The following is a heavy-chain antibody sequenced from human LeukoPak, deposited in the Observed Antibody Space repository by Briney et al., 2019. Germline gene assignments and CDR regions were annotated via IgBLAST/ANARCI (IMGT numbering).Heavy chain of an antibody. CDR1: GGSISSSSYY. D-gene: IGHD2-15*01. V-gene: IGHV4-39*01. CDR3: ARQRGYCSGGSCYRTPHFDY. Sequence: PSETLSLTRTVSGGSISSSSYYWGWIRQPPGKGLEWIGSIYYSGTTYYNPSLKSRVTISVDTSKNQFSLKLSSVTAADTAVYFCARQRGYCSGGSCYRTPHFDYWGQGTLLTVSS. J-gene: IGHJ4*02. CDR2: IYYSGTT.